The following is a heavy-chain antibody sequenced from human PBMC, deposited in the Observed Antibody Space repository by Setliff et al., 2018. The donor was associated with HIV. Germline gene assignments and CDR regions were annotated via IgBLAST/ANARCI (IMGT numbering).Heavy chain of an antibody. Sequence: GASVKVSCKASGYTFTSYDINWVRQATGQGLEWMGWMNPNSGNTGYAQKFQGRVTMTRNTSISTAYMELSSLRSEDTAVYYCARGLAVAGKSYYSYYYMDVWGQGILVTVSS. CDR2: MNPNSGNT. CDR1: GYTFTSYD. V-gene: IGHV1-8*01. D-gene: IGHD6-19*01. J-gene: IGHJ6*03. CDR3: ARGLAVAGKSYYSYYYMDV.